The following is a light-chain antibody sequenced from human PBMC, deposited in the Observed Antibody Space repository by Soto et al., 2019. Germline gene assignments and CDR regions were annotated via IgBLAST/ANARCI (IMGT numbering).Light chain of an antibody. V-gene: IGLV2-14*01. CDR2: SVS. CDR3: ISYTVSRSYV. CDR1: SSDIGAYDH. Sequence: QSALTQPAPVSGSPGQSMTISCSGTSSDIGAYDHVAWFQQFPGKTPKLVIYSVSNRPSGVSYRFSGSKSGNTASLTISGLQADDEADYYCISYTVSRSYVFGPGTKVTVL. J-gene: IGLJ1*01.